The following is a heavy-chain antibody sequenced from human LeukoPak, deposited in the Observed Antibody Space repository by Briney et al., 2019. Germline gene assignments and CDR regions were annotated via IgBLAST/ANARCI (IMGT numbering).Heavy chain of an antibody. J-gene: IGHJ3*02. CDR1: GGSINSYY. D-gene: IGHD3-9*01. CDR3: ARAVKYHDILTGQWSTLDAFDI. CDR2: IYYTGST. V-gene: IGHV4-59*01. Sequence: SETLSLTCTVSGGSINSYYWSWIRQPPGKGLEWIGCIYYTGSTNYNPSLTSRVTISVDTSKNHFSLKLTSVTAADTAVYYCARAVKYHDILTGQWSTLDAFDIWGQGTRVTVSS.